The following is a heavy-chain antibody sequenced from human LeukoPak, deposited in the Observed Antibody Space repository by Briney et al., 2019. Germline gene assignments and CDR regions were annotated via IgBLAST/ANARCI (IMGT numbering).Heavy chain of an antibody. D-gene: IGHD3-10*01. J-gene: IGHJ5*02. CDR2: IYYSGNT. CDR1: GDSISSSTYY. Sequence: PSETLSLTCTVSGDSISSSTYYWGRIRQPPGKGLEWIGNIYYSGNTYYNPSLKSRVTISVETSKKQFSLNLTVVTAADTAVYYCARARLAMVRGVICSWFDPWGREPWSPSPQ. CDR3: ARARLAMVRGVICSWFDP. V-gene: IGHV4-39*07.